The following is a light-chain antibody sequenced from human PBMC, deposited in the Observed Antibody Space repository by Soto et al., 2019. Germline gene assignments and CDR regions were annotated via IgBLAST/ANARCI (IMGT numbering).Light chain of an antibody. J-gene: IGKJ1*01. CDR1: QSVSGSY. CDR2: AAS. Sequence: EIVLTQSPGTLSLSPGERATLSCRASQSVSGSYLVWHQQKPGQAPRLLIYAASRRATGIPDRFSGSGSGTDFTLTISRLEPEDFAVYYCQQYGSSPWTFGQGTKVEIK. V-gene: IGKV3-20*01. CDR3: QQYGSSPWT.